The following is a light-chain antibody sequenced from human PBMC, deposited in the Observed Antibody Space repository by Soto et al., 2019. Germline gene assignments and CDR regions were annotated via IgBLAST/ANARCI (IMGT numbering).Light chain of an antibody. CDR3: PHSLPAFA. V-gene: IGKV1-39*01. Sequence: DIQMTQSPSSLSASVGDRVTITCRASQSISNYLNWYQQKPGKAPKFLIYGASTLQSGVPSRFSGSGSGTDFTFTISSLQPEYFATYYCPHSLPAFAFGGGTKVEIK. CDR2: GAS. J-gene: IGKJ4*01. CDR1: QSISNY.